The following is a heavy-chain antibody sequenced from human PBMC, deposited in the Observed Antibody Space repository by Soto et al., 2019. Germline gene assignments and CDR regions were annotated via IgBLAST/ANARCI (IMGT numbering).Heavy chain of an antibody. V-gene: IGHV4-59*08. CDR2: VYSSGST. J-gene: IGHJ4*02. CDR3: ARRKTRPEAFDY. Sequence: SETLSLTCTVSGGSISSYYWTWIRQPPGKGLEWIGYVYSSGSTKYNPSLRSRVTISLDTSKSQSSLKLNSVTAADTAVYYCARRKTRPEAFDYWGQGILVTVSS. CDR1: GGSISSYY.